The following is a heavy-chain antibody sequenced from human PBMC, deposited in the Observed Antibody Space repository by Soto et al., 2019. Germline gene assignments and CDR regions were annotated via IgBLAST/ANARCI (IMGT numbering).Heavy chain of an antibody. CDR2: IIPILGIA. CDR3: SMQYCSSTSSSRDY. J-gene: IGHJ4*02. Sequence: QVQLVHSGAEVKKPGSSVKVSCKASGGTFSSYTISWVRQAPGQGLEWMGRIIPILGIANYAQKFQGRVTITADKSTSTAYMELRSLRSEDPALYYCSMQYCSSTSSSRDYWGQGTLVTVSS. V-gene: IGHV1-69*02. D-gene: IGHD2-2*01. CDR1: GGTFSSYT.